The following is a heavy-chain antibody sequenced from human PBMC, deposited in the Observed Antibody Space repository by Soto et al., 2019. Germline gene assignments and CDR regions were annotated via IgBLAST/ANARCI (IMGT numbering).Heavy chain of an antibody. V-gene: IGHV4-59*01. CDR3: ARGRQQLVHPDDFDI. J-gene: IGHJ3*02. CDR1: GGSISSYY. CDR2: IYYSGST. Sequence: PSETLSLTCTVSGGSISSYYWSWIRQPPGKGLEWIGYIYYSGSTNYNPSLKSRVTISVDTSKNQFSLKLSSVTAADTAVYYCARGRQQLVHPDDFDIWGPGTMVTLSS. D-gene: IGHD6-13*01.